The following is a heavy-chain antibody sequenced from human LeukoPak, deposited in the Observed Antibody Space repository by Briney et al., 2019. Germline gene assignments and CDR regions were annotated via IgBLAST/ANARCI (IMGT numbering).Heavy chain of an antibody. CDR2: ISSSSSTI. CDR3: ARDFYDGGNSSR. V-gene: IGHV3-48*04. J-gene: IGHJ4*02. CDR1: GFTFSTYS. D-gene: IGHD4-23*01. Sequence: GGSLRLSCAASGFTFSTYSMNWVRQAPGKGLEWVSYISSSSSTIYYADSVKGRFTISRDDAKNSLYLQMNSLRAEDTAVYYCARDFYDGGNSSRWGQGTLVTVSS.